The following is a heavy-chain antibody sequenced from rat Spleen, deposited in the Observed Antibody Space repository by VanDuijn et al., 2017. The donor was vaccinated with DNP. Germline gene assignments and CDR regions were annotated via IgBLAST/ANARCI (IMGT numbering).Heavy chain of an antibody. CDR3: ARSPETSYIYFPWAY. J-gene: IGHJ3*01. Sequence: QVQLKESGPGLVQPSQTLSLTCTVSGISLTSANVHWVRQPPGKGLEWMGRVQSDGNTDYNSVLKSRLSISKDTSTSQVFLKMNSLQTEDTATYYCARSPETSYIYFPWAYWGQGTLVTVSS. D-gene: IGHD1-2*01. CDR2: VQSDGNT. CDR1: GISLTSAN. V-gene: IGHV2-27*01.